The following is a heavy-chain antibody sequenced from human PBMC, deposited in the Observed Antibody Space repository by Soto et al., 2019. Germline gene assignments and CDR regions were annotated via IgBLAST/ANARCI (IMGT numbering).Heavy chain of an antibody. CDR1: GYTFTGYY. CDR3: ARVSDYDSTGGMDV. V-gene: IGHV1-2*02. Sequence: SGQVSFRAAGYTFTGYYMHWGRQAPGQGLEWMGWINPNSGGTNYAQKFQGRVTMTRDTSISTAYMELSRLRSDDTAVYYCARVSDYDSTGGMDVWGQGTTVTVCS. CDR2: INPNSGGT. D-gene: IGHD3-3*01. J-gene: IGHJ6*02.